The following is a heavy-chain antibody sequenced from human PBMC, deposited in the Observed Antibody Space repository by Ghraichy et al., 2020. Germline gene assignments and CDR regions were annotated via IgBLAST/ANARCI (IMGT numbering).Heavy chain of an antibody. CDR1: GFTFSGAW. CDR3: TQTFREDYSAD. D-gene: IGHD3-10*01. CDR2: VKGQTDGGTT. Sequence: GGSLRLSCAASGFTFSGAWMTWVRQAPGKGLEWVGRVKGQTDGGTTEYAVPLKGRFTISRDDSKNTTYLQMNSLKTEDTAVYYCTQTFREDYSADWGQGTLVTVSS. J-gene: IGHJ4*02. V-gene: IGHV3-15*01.